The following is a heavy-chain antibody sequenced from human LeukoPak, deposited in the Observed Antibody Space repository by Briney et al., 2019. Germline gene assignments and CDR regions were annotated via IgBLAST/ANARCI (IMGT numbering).Heavy chain of an antibody. CDR1: GFIFNNYD. CDR3: ARDRLNRAYCGNDCYSAAFDY. D-gene: IGHD2-21*02. Sequence: GGSLRLSCATSGFIFNNYDPHWVRQAPGKGLEWLATISRDGKRQFYTDSVKGRFTISRDDSRNTLYLQMNSLRPEDTAVYYCARDRLNRAYCGNDCYSAAFDYWGQGTLVTVSS. J-gene: IGHJ4*02. V-gene: IGHV3-30*03. CDR2: ISRDGKRQ.